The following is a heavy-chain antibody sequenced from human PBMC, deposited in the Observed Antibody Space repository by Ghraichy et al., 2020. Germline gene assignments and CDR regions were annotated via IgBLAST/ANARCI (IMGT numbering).Heavy chain of an antibody. D-gene: IGHD5-18*01. J-gene: IGHJ4*02. V-gene: IGHV3-23*01. CDR1: GFTFSSYA. CDR3: AKEYSYRFDY. CDR2: ITSSGAST. Sequence: GGSLRLSCAASGFTFSSYAMSWVRQAPGKGLEWVSAITSSGASTYYADSVKGRFTISRDNSKNTLYLQMNSLRAEDTAIYYCAKEYSYRFDYWGQGTLVTVSS.